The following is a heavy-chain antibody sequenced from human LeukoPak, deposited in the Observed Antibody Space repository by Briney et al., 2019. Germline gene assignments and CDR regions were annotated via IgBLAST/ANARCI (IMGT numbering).Heavy chain of an antibody. CDR2: INHSGST. CDR1: GGSFSGYY. CDR3: AFEYQLLYYYEYS. J-gene: IGHJ4*02. D-gene: IGHD2-2*02. Sequence: SETLSLTCAVYGGSFSGYYWSWIRQPPGKGLEWIGEINHSGSTNYNPSLKSRVTISVDTSKNQFSLKLSSVTAADTAVYYCAFEYQLLYYYEYSWGQGTLVTVSS. V-gene: IGHV4-34*01.